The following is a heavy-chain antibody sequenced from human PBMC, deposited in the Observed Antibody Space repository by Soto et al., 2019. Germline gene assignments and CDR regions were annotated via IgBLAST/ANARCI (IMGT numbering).Heavy chain of an antibody. J-gene: IGHJ4*02. V-gene: IGHV3-30*18. CDR3: AKDRYSGTYPTDFDY. D-gene: IGHD1-26*01. Sequence: QVQLVQSGGGVVQPGRSLRLSCAGSGFTFSSYGIHWVRQAPGKGLEWVALISYDGGNEKYTESVKDRFTISRDDSHNVAYLQMCSLRTEDTAMYYCAKDRYSGTYPTDFDYWGQASLVTVSS. CDR1: GFTFSSYG. CDR2: ISYDGGNE.